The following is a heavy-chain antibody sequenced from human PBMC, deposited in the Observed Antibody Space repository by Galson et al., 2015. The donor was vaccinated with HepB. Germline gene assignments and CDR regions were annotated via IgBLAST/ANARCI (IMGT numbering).Heavy chain of an antibody. CDR2: ISSSNSYT. D-gene: IGHD1/OR15-1a*01. Sequence: SLRLSCAASGFTFSDYYMSWIRQAPGKGLEWVSYISSSNSYTNYADSVKGRFTISRDNAKNSLYLQMNSLRAEDTAVYYCARGTARGWFDPWGQGTLVTVSS. V-gene: IGHV3-11*06. J-gene: IGHJ5*02. CDR3: ARGTARGWFDP. CDR1: GFTFSDYY.